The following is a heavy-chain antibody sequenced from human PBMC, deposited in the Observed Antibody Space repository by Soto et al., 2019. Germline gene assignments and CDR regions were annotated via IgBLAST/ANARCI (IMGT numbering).Heavy chain of an antibody. D-gene: IGHD2-15*01. J-gene: IGHJ3*01. CDR3: VKDEGFCTGGNCYSVARGGFDL. V-gene: IGHV3-64D*06. CDR1: GFALSSYA. CDR2: ISSNGIST. Sequence: SCSASGFALSSYAMHWVRQAPGKGLEYVSSISSNGISTYYADSVKGRFTISRDNSQNTLYIQMNSLRPDDTALYYCVKDEGFCTGGNCYSVARGGFDLWGQGTMVTVSS.